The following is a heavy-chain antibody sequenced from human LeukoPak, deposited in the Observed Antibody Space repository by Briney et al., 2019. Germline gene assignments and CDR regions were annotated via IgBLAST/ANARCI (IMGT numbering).Heavy chain of an antibody. V-gene: IGHV1-69*02. CDR2: IIPILGIA. CDR3: ASPRALYCSSTSCQTANGAFDI. CDR1: GGTFSSYT. J-gene: IGHJ3*02. Sequence: SVKVSCKASGGTFSSYTISWVRQAPGQGLEWMGRIIPILGIADYAQKFQGRVTITADKSTSTAYMELSSLRSEDTAVYYCASPRALYCSSTSCQTANGAFDIWGQGTMVTVSS. D-gene: IGHD2-2*01.